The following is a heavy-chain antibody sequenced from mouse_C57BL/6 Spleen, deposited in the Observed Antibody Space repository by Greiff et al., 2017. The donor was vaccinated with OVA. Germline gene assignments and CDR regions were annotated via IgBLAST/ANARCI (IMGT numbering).Heavy chain of an antibody. D-gene: IGHD2-4*01. J-gene: IGHJ4*01. Sequence: EVHLVESGGGLVKPGGSLKLSCAASGFTFSSYTMSWVRQTPEKRLEWVATISGGGGNNYYPDSVKGRFTISRDNAKNTLYLQMSSLRSEDTALYYCARSYYDYDEGISAMDYWGQGTSVTVSS. V-gene: IGHV5-9*01. CDR1: GFTFSSYT. CDR2: ISGGGGNN. CDR3: ARSYYDYDEGISAMDY.